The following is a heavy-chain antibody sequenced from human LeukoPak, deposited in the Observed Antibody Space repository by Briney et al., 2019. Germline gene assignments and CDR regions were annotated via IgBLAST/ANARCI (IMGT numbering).Heavy chain of an antibody. J-gene: IGHJ6*02. Sequence: GGSLRLSCAASGFTFSSYGMHWVRQAPGKGLEWVAVISHDGSNKYYADSVKGRFTISRGTSKNTLYLQVNSLRGEDTAVYYCARAGGGHFFYGMDVWGQGTTVTVSS. D-gene: IGHD3-16*01. V-gene: IGHV3-30*19. CDR1: GFTFSSYG. CDR2: ISHDGSNK. CDR3: ARAGGGHFFYGMDV.